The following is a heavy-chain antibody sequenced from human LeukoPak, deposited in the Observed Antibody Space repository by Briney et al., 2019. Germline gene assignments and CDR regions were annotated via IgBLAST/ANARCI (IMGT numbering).Heavy chain of an antibody. V-gene: IGHV3-30-3*01. J-gene: IGHJ4*02. D-gene: IGHD3-10*02. CDR2: ISYDGSNK. CDR1: GFTFSSYA. Sequence: GGSLRLSCAASGFTFSSYAIHWVRQAPGKGLEWVAVISYDGSNKYYADSVRGRFTIFRDNSKNTLYLQMNSLRAEDTAMYYCARALCDNNRCSSYFDSWGQGTLVTVSS. CDR3: ARALCDNNRCSSYFDS.